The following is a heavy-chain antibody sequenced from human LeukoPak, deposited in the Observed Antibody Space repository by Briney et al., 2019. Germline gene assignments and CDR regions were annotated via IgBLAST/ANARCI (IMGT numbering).Heavy chain of an antibody. CDR1: GFTFDDYA. CDR2: ISWNSGSI. CDR3: TKALTDSSSSYFDN. Sequence: GGSLRLSCAASGFTFDDYAMHWVRQPPGKGLEWVSGISWNSGSIGYADSVQGRFTISRDNAKNSLYLQMNSLRAEDMALYYCTKALTDSSSSYFDNWGQGTLVTVSS. J-gene: IGHJ4*02. D-gene: IGHD6-6*01. V-gene: IGHV3-9*03.